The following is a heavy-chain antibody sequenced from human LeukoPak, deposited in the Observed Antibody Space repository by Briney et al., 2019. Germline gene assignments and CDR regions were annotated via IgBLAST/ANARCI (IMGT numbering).Heavy chain of an antibody. V-gene: IGHV1-69*05. CDR2: IIPIFGTA. Sequence: SVKLSCKASGGTFSSYAISWVRQAPGQGLEWMGGIIPIFGTANYAQKFQGRVTITTDESTNTAYMELSSLRSEDTAVYYCARGIAVAGPWYYMDVWAKGPRSPSP. D-gene: IGHD6-19*01. J-gene: IGHJ6*03. CDR3: ARGIAVAGPWYYMDV. CDR1: GGTFSSYA.